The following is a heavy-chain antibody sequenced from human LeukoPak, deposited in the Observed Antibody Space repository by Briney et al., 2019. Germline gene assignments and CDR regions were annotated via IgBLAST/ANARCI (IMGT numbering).Heavy chain of an antibody. V-gene: IGHV1-2*02. J-gene: IGHJ4*02. CDR3: ASGPPGSGSYYPPGDY. Sequence: GASVKVSCKASGYTFTGYYMHWVRQAPGQGLEWMGWINPNSGGTNYAQKFQGRVTMTRDTSISTAYMELSRLRPDDTAVYYCASGPPGSGSYYPPGDYWGQGTLVTVSS. D-gene: IGHD1-26*01. CDR1: GYTFTGYY. CDR2: INPNSGGT.